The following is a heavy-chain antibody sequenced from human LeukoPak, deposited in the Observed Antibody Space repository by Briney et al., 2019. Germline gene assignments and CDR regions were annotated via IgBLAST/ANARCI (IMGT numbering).Heavy chain of an antibody. D-gene: IGHD4-17*01. CDR1: GGSFSGYY. CDR3: ARDDYGDYVFGY. V-gene: IGHV4-59*01. CDR2: IYYSGST. Sequence: NPSETLSLTCAVYGGSFSGYYWSWIRQPPGKGLEWIGYIYYSGSTNYNPSLKSRVTISVDTSKNQFSLKLSSVTAADTAVYYCARDDYGDYVFGYWGQGTLVTVSS. J-gene: IGHJ4*02.